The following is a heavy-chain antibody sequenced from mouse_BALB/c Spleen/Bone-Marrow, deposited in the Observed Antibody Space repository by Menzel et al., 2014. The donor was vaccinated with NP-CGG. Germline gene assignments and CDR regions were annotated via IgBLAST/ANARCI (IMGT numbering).Heavy chain of an antibody. CDR1: GFNIKDTY. J-gene: IGHJ3*01. CDR2: IDPANGNT. Sequence: EVKLQESGAELVKPGASVKLSCTASGFNIKDTYMHWVKQRPEQGLEWIGRIDPANGNTKYDPKLQGKATITADTSSNTAYLQLSSLTSEDTAVYYCARYNYGSSQFAYWGQGTLVTVSA. CDR3: ARYNYGSSQFAY. D-gene: IGHD1-1*01. V-gene: IGHV14-3*02.